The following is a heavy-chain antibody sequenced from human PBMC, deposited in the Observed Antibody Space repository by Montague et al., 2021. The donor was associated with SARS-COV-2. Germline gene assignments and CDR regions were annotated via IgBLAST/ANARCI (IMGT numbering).Heavy chain of an antibody. J-gene: IGHJ6*02. CDR3: ARDYGDYGSGYYYGMDV. V-gene: IGHV4-39*07. CDR1: GGSISSSSYY. D-gene: IGHD4-17*01. Sequence: SETLSLTCTVSGGSISSSSYYWGWIRQPPGKGLEWIGSIYYSGSTYYNPSLKSRVTISVDTSKDQFSLKLSSVTAADTAVYYCARDYGDYGSGYYYGMDVWGQGNTVTVSS. CDR2: IYYSGST.